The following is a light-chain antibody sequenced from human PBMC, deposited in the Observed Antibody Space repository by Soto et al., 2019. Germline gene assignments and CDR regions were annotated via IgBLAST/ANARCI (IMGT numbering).Light chain of an antibody. V-gene: IGLV1-40*01. Sequence: QSVLTQPPSVSGAPGQRLTISCAGTSSNIGAGFDVHWYQQLPGTAPKLLIYSTNQRPSGVPDRFSGSKSGTSASLAISGLQSEDEADYYCAAWDDSLNGWVFGGGTKLTVL. J-gene: IGLJ3*02. CDR2: STN. CDR1: SSNIGAGFD. CDR3: AAWDDSLNGWV.